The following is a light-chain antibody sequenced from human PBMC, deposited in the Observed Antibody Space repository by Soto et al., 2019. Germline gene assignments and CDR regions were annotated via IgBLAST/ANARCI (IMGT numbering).Light chain of an antibody. CDR1: QSINDW. V-gene: IGKV1-5*03. J-gene: IGKJ1*01. CDR2: KAS. CDR3: QQYNTYPWT. Sequence: DIQMTQSPSTLSASVGDRVTITCRASQSINDWLAWYQQKPGKPPKLLIYKASSLKSGDPSSFSGSGSGTEFTLTISSLQPDDCATYYCQQYNTYPWTVGQGTKVEIK.